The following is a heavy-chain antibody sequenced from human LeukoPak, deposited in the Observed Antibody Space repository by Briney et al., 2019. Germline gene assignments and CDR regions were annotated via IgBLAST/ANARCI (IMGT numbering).Heavy chain of an antibody. CDR3: ARDQHGMDV. Sequence: GGSLRLSCAASGFTFSSYAMSWVRQAPGKGLEWVSAISGSGGSTYYADSVKGRFTISRDNAKNSLYLQMNSLRAEDTAVYYCARDQHGMDVWGQGTTVTVSS. CDR1: GFTFSSYA. CDR2: ISGSGGST. J-gene: IGHJ6*02. V-gene: IGHV3-23*01.